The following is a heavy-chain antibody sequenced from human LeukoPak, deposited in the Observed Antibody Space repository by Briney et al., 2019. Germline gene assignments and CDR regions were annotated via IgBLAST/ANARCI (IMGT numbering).Heavy chain of an antibody. CDR1: GFTFSSYS. Sequence: GRSLRLSCAASGFTFSSYSMSWVRQAPGKGLEWVSSISSSSSYIYYADSVKGRFTISRDNAKNSLFLQMNSLRAEDTAVYYFARVRSGWYEDYWGQGTLVTVSS. V-gene: IGHV3-21*01. D-gene: IGHD6-19*01. CDR2: ISSSSSYI. J-gene: IGHJ4*02. CDR3: ARVRSGWYEDY.